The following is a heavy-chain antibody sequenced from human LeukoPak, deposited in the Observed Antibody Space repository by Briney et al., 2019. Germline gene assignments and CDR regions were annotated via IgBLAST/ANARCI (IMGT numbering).Heavy chain of an antibody. Sequence: GGSLRLSCAASGFTFSSYGMHWVRQAPGKGLEWVAVISYDGSNKYYAESVKGRFTISRDDSKNTLNLQMNSLRAEDTAVYYCAKGGYSSGWYGEDYYYGMDVWGQGTTVTVSS. CDR2: ISYDGSNK. J-gene: IGHJ6*02. D-gene: IGHD6-19*01. CDR3: AKGGYSSGWYGEDYYYGMDV. V-gene: IGHV3-30*18. CDR1: GFTFSSYG.